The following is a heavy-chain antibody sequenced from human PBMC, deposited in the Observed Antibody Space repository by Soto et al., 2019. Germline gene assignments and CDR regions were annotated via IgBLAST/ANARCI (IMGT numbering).Heavy chain of an antibody. CDR3: ARDRAAIDYYYGMDV. CDR2: IYYSGST. V-gene: IGHV4-31*02. CDR1: GGSISSGGYY. J-gene: IGHJ6*02. D-gene: IGHD2-2*02. Sequence: SETLSLTCTVSGGSISSGGYYWSWIRQHPGKGLEWIGYIYYSGSTYYNPSLKSRVTISVDTSKNQFSLKLSSVTAADTAVYYCARDRAAIDYYYGMDVWGPGTTVTVSS.